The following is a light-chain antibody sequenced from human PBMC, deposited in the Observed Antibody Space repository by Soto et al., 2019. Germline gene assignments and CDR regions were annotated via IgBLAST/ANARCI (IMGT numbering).Light chain of an antibody. CDR2: DAS. J-gene: IGKJ2*01. CDR3: QQYYSFPRT. V-gene: IGKV1-39*01. CDR1: QSISTN. Sequence: DIQMTQSPSSLSASVGDRVTITCRASQSISTNLNWYHQKPGKAPNLLIYDASSLQSGVPSRFSGSGSGTDFTLTISSLQPEDFATYFCQQYYSFPRTFGQGTKLEIK.